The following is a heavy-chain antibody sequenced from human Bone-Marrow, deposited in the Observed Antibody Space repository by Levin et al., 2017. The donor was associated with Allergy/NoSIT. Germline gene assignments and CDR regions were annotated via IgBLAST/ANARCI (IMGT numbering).Heavy chain of an antibody. V-gene: IGHV3-30*03. CDR3: ARHHGYSSSWYLGS. Sequence: GGSLRLSCAASGFTFSSYGMHWVRQAPGKGLEWVAVISYDGSNKYYADSVKGRFTISRDNSKNTLYLQMNSLRAEDTAVYYCARHHGYSSSWYLGSWGQGTLVTVSS. CDR1: GFTFSSYG. D-gene: IGHD6-13*01. J-gene: IGHJ4*02. CDR2: ISYDGSNK.